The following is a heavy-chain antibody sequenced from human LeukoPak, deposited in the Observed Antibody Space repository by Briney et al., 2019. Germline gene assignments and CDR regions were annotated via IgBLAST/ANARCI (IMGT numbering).Heavy chain of an antibody. CDR3: AKHATGVDILTGYYLDY. Sequence: GGSLRLSCAASGFTFSSYAMSWVRQAPGKGLEWVSAISGSGGSTYYADSVKGRFTISRDNSKNTLYLQMNSLRAEDTAVYYCAKHATGVDILTGYYLDYWGQGTLVTVSS. J-gene: IGHJ4*02. V-gene: IGHV3-23*01. CDR2: ISGSGGST. D-gene: IGHD3-9*01. CDR1: GFTFSSYA.